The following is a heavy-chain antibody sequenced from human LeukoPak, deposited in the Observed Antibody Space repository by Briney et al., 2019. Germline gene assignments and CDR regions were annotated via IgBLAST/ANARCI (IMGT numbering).Heavy chain of an antibody. J-gene: IGHJ4*02. D-gene: IGHD6-19*01. Sequence: SETLSLTCTVSGGSISSYYWSWIRQPPGKGLEWIGYIYTSGSTNYNPPLKSRVTISVDTSKNQLSLKLSSVTAADTAVYYCARHGGAVAVYFDYWGQGTLVTVSS. V-gene: IGHV4-4*09. CDR2: IYTSGST. CDR1: GGSISSYY. CDR3: ARHGGAVAVYFDY.